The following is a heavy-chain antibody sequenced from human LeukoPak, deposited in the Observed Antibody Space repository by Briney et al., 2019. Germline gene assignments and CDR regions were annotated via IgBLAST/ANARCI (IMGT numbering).Heavy chain of an antibody. J-gene: IGHJ4*02. Sequence: ASVKVSCKASGYTFTGYYVHWVRQAPGQGLEWMGRINPNSGDTNYAQKSQGRVTMTRDTSISTAYMELSRLRSDDTAVYYCARGGYYYDSSGYSDYWGQGTLVTVSS. CDR2: INPNSGDT. D-gene: IGHD3-22*01. CDR1: GYTFTGYY. CDR3: ARGGYYYDSSGYSDY. V-gene: IGHV1-2*06.